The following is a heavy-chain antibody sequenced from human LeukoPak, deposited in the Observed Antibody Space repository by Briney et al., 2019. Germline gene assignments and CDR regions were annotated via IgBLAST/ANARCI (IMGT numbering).Heavy chain of an antibody. Sequence: SVKVSCKASGGTFSSYAISWVRQAPGQGLEWMGGIIPIFGTANYAQKFQGRVTITADESTSTAYMELSSLRSEDTAVYYCARDDPPAANRYYYYYGMDVRGQGTTVTVSS. V-gene: IGHV1-69*13. D-gene: IGHD2-2*01. CDR2: IIPIFGTA. CDR3: ARDDPPAANRYYYYYGMDV. J-gene: IGHJ6*02. CDR1: GGTFSSYA.